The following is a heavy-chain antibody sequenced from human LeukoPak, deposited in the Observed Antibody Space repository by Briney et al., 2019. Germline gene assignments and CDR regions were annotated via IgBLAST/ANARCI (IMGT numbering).Heavy chain of an antibody. Sequence: PGGSLRLSCAASGFTFSSYGMTWVRQAPGKGLEWVSAISGSGGSTYYADSVKGRSTISRDNSKNTLCLQMNSLRAEDTAVYYCAKFGLAGSGRFHDAFDIWGQGTMVTVSS. CDR1: GFTFSSYG. CDR2: ISGSGGST. J-gene: IGHJ3*02. V-gene: IGHV3-23*01. CDR3: AKFGLAGSGRFHDAFDI. D-gene: IGHD3-10*01.